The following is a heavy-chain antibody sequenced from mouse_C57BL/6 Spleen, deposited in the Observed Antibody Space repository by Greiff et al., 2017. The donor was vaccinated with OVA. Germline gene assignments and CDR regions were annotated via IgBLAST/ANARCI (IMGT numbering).Heavy chain of an antibody. CDR1: GYSFTGYF. CDR2: INPCNGDT. V-gene: IGHV1-20*01. Sequence: VQLQQSGPELVKPGDSVKISCKASGYSFTGYFMNWVMQSHGQSLEWIGRINPCNGDTFYNQKFKGKATLTVDKSSSTAYMQLRSLTSEDSAVYYCARSGGNNLYRYFDVWGTGTTVTVSS. CDR3: ARSGGNNLYRYFDV. J-gene: IGHJ1*03. D-gene: IGHD2-1*01.